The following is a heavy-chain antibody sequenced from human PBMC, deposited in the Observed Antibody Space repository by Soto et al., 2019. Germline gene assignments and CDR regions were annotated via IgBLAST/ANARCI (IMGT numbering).Heavy chain of an antibody. CDR3: ARSGGPDTAMDYVFDP. D-gene: IGHD5-18*01. V-gene: IGHV1-18*01. Sequence: ASVKVSCKASGYTFTSYGISWVRQAPGQGLEWMGWISAYNGNTNYAQKFQGRVTMTEDTSTDTAYMELSSLRSEDTAMYYCARSGGPDTAMDYVFDPWGQGTLVTVAS. J-gene: IGHJ5*02. CDR2: ISAYNGNT. CDR1: GYTFTSYG.